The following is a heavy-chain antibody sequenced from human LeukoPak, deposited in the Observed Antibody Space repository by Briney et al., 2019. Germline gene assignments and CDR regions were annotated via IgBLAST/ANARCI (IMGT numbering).Heavy chain of an antibody. CDR1: GFTFSIYA. J-gene: IGHJ4*02. Sequence: QAGGSLRLSCAASGFTFSIYAMSWVRQAPGKGLEWVSDISGSGGSIYYADSVKGRFTISRDNSKNTLYLQMNSLRVEDTAIYYCTKDQYSGSYPFDYWGQGTLVTVSS. V-gene: IGHV3-23*01. CDR3: TKDQYSGSYPFDY. CDR2: ISGSGGSI. D-gene: IGHD1-26*01.